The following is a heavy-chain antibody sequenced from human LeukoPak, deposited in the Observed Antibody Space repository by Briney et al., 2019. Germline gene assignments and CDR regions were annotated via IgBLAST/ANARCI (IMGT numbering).Heavy chain of an antibody. CDR2: INHSGST. J-gene: IGHJ4*02. V-gene: IGHV4-34*01. CDR3: ARGPYYYDSSGSQYYFDY. Sequence: PSETLSLTCGVYGGSFSGYYWSWLRQPPGKGLEWIGEINHSGSTNYNPSLKSRVTISLDTSKNQFSLKLSSVTAADTAVYYCARGPYYYDSSGSQYYFDYWGQGTLVTVSS. D-gene: IGHD3-22*01. CDR1: GGSFSGYY.